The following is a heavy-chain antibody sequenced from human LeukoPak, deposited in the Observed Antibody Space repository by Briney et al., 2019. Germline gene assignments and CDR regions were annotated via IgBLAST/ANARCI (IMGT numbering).Heavy chain of an antibody. CDR3: TAPYYYDSSGYPPFDY. Sequence: GGSLRLSCAASGFTFSNAWMSWVRQAPGKGLEWVGRIKSKTDGGTTDYAAPVKGRFTISRDDSKNTLYLQMNSLKTEDTAVYYCTAPYYYDSSGYPPFDYWGQGTLVTVSS. J-gene: IGHJ4*02. V-gene: IGHV3-15*01. D-gene: IGHD3-22*01. CDR2: IKSKTDGGTT. CDR1: GFTFSNAW.